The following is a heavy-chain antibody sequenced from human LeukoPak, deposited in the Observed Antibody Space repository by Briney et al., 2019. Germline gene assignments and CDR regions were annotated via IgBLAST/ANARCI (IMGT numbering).Heavy chain of an antibody. CDR1: GFTFSSYT. CDR2: INHSGST. V-gene: IGHV4-34*01. Sequence: GSLRLSCAASGFTFSSYTMHWVRQAPGKGLEWIGEINHSGSTNYNPSLKSRVTISVDTSKNQFSLKLSSVTAADTAVYYCARKPFIYYGSFDYWGQGTLVTVSS. J-gene: IGHJ4*02. CDR3: ARKPFIYYGSFDY. D-gene: IGHD3-10*01.